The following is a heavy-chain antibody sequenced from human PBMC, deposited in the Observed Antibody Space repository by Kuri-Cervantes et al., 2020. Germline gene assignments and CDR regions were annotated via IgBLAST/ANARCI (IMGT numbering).Heavy chain of an antibody. J-gene: IGHJ4*02. V-gene: IGHV3-15*01. CDR1: GFTVSSNY. Sequence: GGSLRLSCAASGFTVSSNYMSWVRQAPGKGLEWVGRIKSKTDRGTTDYAAPVKGRFVISRDDSTNTLYLQMNSLKIEDTAVYYCTTISGNGYAFDYWGQGALVTVSS. CDR3: TTISGNGYAFDY. CDR2: IKSKTDRGTT. D-gene: IGHD5-12*01.